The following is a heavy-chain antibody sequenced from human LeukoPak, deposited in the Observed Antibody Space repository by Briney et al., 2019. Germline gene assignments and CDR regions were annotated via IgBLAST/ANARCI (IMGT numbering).Heavy chain of an antibody. CDR1: GLTFRSYG. J-gene: IGHJ4*02. CDR2: ISFDGSNK. CDR3: AKSRYSSSWYIDY. D-gene: IGHD6-13*01. Sequence: GGSLTLSCPASGLTFRSYGMHWVRQAPAKGLEWVAVISFDGSNKYYADSVKGRFTISRDNSKNTLYLQMNSLRAEDTAVYYCAKSRYSSSWYIDYWGQGTLVTVSS. V-gene: IGHV3-30*18.